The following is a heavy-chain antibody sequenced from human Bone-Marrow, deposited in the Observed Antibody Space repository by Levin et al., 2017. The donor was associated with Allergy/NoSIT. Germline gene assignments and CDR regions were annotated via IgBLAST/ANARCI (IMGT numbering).Heavy chain of an antibody. Sequence: KAGGSLRLSCTSSGYNFNDYWIGWVRQRPGKGLDWMGVIFPGDSESKYSPPFEGHVTFSVDKSIRTAYLHFSSLKASDSAMFYCVRVGRTGSWDLYWGQGTLVTVSS. CDR1: GYNFNDYW. J-gene: IGHJ4*02. CDR2: IFPGDSES. V-gene: IGHV5-51*01. CDR3: VRVGRTGSWDLY. D-gene: IGHD1-14*01.